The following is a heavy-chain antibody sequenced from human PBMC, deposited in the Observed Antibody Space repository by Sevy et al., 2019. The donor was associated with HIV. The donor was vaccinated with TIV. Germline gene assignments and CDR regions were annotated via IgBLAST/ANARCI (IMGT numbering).Heavy chain of an antibody. D-gene: IGHD5-18*01. CDR1: GFTFSSYD. CDR2: IRRSGGST. V-gene: IGHV3-23*01. J-gene: IGHJ4*02. CDR3: AKDDRTVDTAMPVIPHFDY. Sequence: GGSLRLSCAASGFTFSSYDMSWVRQAPGKGLEWVSAIRRSGGSTYYADSVKGRFTISRDNSKNTLYLQMNSLRAEDTAVYYCAKDDRTVDTAMPVIPHFDYWGQGTLVTVSS.